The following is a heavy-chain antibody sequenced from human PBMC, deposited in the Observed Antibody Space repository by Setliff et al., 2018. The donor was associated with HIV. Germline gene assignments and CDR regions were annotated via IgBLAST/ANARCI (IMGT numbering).Heavy chain of an antibody. CDR2: IYYSGST. J-gene: IGHJ5*02. CDR3: ARYRYYYDSSGYGRWFDP. V-gene: IGHV4-59*01. Sequence: PSETLSLTCTVSGGSISSNYWSWMRQPPGKGLEWIGHIYYSGSTNYNPSLKSRVTISVDTSRNQFSLKLSSVTAADTAVYYCARYRYYYDSSGYGRWFDPWGQGTLVTVSS. D-gene: IGHD3-22*01. CDR1: GGSISSNY.